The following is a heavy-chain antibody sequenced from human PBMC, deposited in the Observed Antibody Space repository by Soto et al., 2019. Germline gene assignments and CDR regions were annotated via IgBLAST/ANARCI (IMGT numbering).Heavy chain of an antibody. V-gene: IGHV3-64D*06. D-gene: IGHD6-6*01. J-gene: IGHJ4*02. CDR3: VQGSIAARGVDY. CDR1: EFIFSSYR. Sequence: GGSLRLSCVASEFIFSSYRMHWVRQAPGKGLEYVSAISSNGGSTYYADSVRGRFTISRDNSKNTLYLQMSSLRAEDTAVYYCVQGSIAARGVDYWGQGTLVTVSS. CDR2: ISSNGGST.